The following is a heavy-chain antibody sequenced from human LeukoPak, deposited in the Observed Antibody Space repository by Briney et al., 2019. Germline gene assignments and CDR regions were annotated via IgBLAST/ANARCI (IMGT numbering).Heavy chain of an antibody. V-gene: IGHV1-58*02. D-gene: IGHD6-19*01. J-gene: IGHJ4*02. CDR1: GFTFTSSA. CDR2: IVVGSGNT. CDR3: AAGYSSGWLFSY. Sequence: SVKVPCKASGFTFTSSAMQWVRQARGQRLEWIGWIVVGSGNTNYAQKFQERVTITRDMSTSTAYMELSSLRSEDTAVYYCAAGYSSGWLFSYWGQGTLVTVSS.